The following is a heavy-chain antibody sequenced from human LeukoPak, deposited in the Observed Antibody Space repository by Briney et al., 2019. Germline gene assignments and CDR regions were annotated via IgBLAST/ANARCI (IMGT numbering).Heavy chain of an antibody. CDR3: ARGRIAAAGRVFWFDP. J-gene: IGHJ5*02. CDR1: SGSINTYY. Sequence: SETLSLTCTVSSGSINTYYWNWIRQPAGRGLECIGGFYASGATNYNPSLKGRVTMSLDTSKNQFSLKLSSMTAADTAVYYCARGRIAAAGRVFWFDPWGQGTLVTVSS. D-gene: IGHD6-13*01. CDR2: FYASGAT. V-gene: IGHV4-4*07.